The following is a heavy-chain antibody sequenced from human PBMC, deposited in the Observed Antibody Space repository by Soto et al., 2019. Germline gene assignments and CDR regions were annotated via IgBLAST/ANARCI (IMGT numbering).Heavy chain of an antibody. D-gene: IGHD1-26*01. CDR2: IYSDGIA. CDR1: GFTVSSKY. J-gene: IGHJ4*02. Sequence: EVQLVESGGGLVQPGGSLRLSCAASGFTVSSKYMSWVRQAPGQGLEWVSIIYSDGIAYYADSVKGRFIISRDNSKNTLYLQINSLRAEDTAVYYCARLREWELPTYFDFWGQGTLVTVTS. V-gene: IGHV3-66*04. CDR3: ARLREWELPTYFDF.